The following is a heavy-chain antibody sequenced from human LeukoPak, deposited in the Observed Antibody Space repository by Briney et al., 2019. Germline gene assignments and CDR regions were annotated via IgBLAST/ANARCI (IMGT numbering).Heavy chain of an antibody. CDR1: GGSISSSNYY. CDR2: IFNSGST. Sequence: SETLSLTCTVSGGSISSSNYYWGWIRQPPGKGLEWIGYIFNSGSTYYNPSLKSRVTILVDTSKNQFSLKLSSVTAADTAVYYCARTLSGLQRGAFDIWGQGTMVTVSS. CDR3: ARTLSGLQRGAFDI. J-gene: IGHJ3*02. D-gene: IGHD3/OR15-3a*01. V-gene: IGHV4-39*07.